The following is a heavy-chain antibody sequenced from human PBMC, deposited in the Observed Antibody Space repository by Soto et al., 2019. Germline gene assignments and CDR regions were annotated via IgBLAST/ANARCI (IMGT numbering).Heavy chain of an antibody. CDR3: VRGGQEDNWNYLHLDY. J-gene: IGHJ4*02. V-gene: IGHV1-69*01. D-gene: IGHD1-7*01. CDR1: GGTFSSYA. CDR2: IIPIFGTA. Sequence: QVQLVQSGAEVKKPGSSVKVSCKASGGTFSSYAISWVRQAPGQGLEWMGGIIPIFGTANYAQKFQGRVTITADESTSTAYMELSSLRSEDTAVYYCVRGGQEDNWNYLHLDYWGQGTLVTVSS.